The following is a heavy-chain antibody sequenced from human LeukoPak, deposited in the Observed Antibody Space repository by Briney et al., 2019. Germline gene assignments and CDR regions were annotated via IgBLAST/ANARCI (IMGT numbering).Heavy chain of an antibody. V-gene: IGHV3-21*01. CDR3: VAMGYNYFDP. CDR2: IGSSSSYI. CDR1: GFTFSTYS. Sequence: KPGGSLRLSCAASGFTFSTYSMNWVRQAPGKVLEWVSYIGSSSSYIDYAGSVRGRFTVSRDNAKNSLYLQMNSLRDEDTAVYYCVAMGYNYFDPWGQGSLVIVSS. J-gene: IGHJ4*02. D-gene: IGHD5-18*01.